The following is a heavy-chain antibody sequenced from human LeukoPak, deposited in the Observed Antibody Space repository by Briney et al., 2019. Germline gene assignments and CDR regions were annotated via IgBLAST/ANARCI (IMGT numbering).Heavy chain of an antibody. D-gene: IGHD6-19*01. CDR2: INPSGGST. J-gene: IGHJ5*02. CDR1: GYTFTSYY. CDR3: ARDLGDQWLVPSRWFDP. Sequence: ASVKVSCKASGYTFTSYYMHWVRQAPGQGLEWMGIINPSGGSTSYAQKFQGRVTMTRDMSPRTVYMELSSLRSEDTAVYYCARDLGDQWLVPSRWFDPWGQGTLATVSS. V-gene: IGHV1-46*01.